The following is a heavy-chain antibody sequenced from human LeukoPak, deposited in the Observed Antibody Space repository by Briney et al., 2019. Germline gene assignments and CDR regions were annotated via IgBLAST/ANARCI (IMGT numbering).Heavy chain of an antibody. Sequence: SETLSLTCTVSGASITSHYWSWIRQPAGKGLEWIGRIQTSGRTSYDPSLNSRVTMSVDTSNNQFSLNLTSVTAADTAFYYCARARSTVTTYFDSWGQGTLVTVSS. J-gene: IGHJ4*02. CDR2: IQTSGRT. CDR3: ARARSTVTTYFDS. CDR1: GASITSHY. D-gene: IGHD4-17*01. V-gene: IGHV4-4*07.